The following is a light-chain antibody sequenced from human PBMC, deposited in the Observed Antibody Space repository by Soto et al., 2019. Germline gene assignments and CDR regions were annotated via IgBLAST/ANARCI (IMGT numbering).Light chain of an antibody. V-gene: IGKV3-15*01. CDR2: GAS. CDR3: QQYNNWPPWT. Sequence: EIVLTQSPDTLSLSPGEGATLSCRASQSISSNFLAWYQQKRGQAPRLLIHGASNRATGIPARFSGSGSVTDFTLTISGLQSEDFAVYYCQQYNNWPPWTFGQGTKV. J-gene: IGKJ1*01. CDR1: QSISSNF.